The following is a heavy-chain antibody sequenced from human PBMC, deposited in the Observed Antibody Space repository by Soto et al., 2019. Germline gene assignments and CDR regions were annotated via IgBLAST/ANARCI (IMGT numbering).Heavy chain of an antibody. CDR1: VGSISSYY. CDR3: ARGGSSSSEADYYYGMDV. CDR2: IYTSGST. Sequence: RAETLSLTCPVSVGSISSYYWSWIRQPAGKGLEWIGRIYTSGSTNYNPSLKSRVTMSVDTSKNQFSLKLRSDDTAVYYCARGGSSSSEADYYYGMDVWGQGTTVTVSS. D-gene: IGHD6-6*01. J-gene: IGHJ6*02. V-gene: IGHV4-4*07.